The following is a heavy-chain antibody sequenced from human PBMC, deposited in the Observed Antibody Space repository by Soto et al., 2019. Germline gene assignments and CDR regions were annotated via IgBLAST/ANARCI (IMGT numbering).Heavy chain of an antibody. CDR3: ARGRIGAAGLYYFDY. J-gene: IGHJ4*02. CDR1: GGSINSYD. V-gene: IGHV4-59*01. Sequence: SETLSLTCTVSGGSINSYDWSWIRQPPGTGLEWIGYIYYSGSNNYNPSLKSRVSISVDTSKHQFSLQLSSVTTADTAEYYCARGRIGAAGLYYFDYWGQGTLVTVSS. D-gene: IGHD6-13*01. CDR2: IYYSGSN.